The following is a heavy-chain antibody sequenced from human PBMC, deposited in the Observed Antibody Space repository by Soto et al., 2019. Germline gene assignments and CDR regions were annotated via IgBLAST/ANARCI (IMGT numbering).Heavy chain of an antibody. Sequence: EVQLVQSGGGLVQPGRSLRLSCAASGFTFDDYAMHWVRQAPGKGLEWVSGISWNSDSRGYADSVKGRFTISRDNAKNSLYLQMNSLRDEDTALYYCAKGITIFGGFDYWVQGTLVTVSS. V-gene: IGHV3-9*01. J-gene: IGHJ4*02. D-gene: IGHD3-3*01. CDR2: ISWNSDSR. CDR1: GFTFDDYA. CDR3: AKGITIFGGFDY.